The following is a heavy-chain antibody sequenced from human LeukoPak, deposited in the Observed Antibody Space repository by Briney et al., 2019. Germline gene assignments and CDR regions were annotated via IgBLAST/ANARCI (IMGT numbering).Heavy chain of an antibody. V-gene: IGHV3-21*04. CDR3: AKVPSNYYDSSGYYYVDKGYVY. D-gene: IGHD3-22*01. CDR2: ISSSKTYI. J-gene: IGHJ4*02. Sequence: GGSLRLSCAASGFTFSSYSMSWVRQAPGKGLEWVSSISSSKTYIYYADSVKGRFTISRDNAKNSLYLQMNSLRAEDTAVYYCAKVPSNYYDSSGYYYVDKGYVYWGQGTLVTVSS. CDR1: GFTFSSYS.